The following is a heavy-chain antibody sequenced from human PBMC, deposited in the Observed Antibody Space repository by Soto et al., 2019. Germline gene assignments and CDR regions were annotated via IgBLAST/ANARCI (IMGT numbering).Heavy chain of an antibody. CDR1: GYTFTSYD. V-gene: IGHV1-18*01. J-gene: IGHJ6*02. D-gene: IGHD3-10*01. CDR3: ARDLQMVRGVIVYYYGMDV. CDR2: MNANNGNT. Sequence: ASVKVSCKASGYTFTSYDINWVRQATGQGLEWMGWMNANNGNTNYAQKLQGRVTMTTDTSTSTAYMELRSLRSDDTAVYYCARDLQMVRGVIVYYYGMDVWGQGTTVTVSS.